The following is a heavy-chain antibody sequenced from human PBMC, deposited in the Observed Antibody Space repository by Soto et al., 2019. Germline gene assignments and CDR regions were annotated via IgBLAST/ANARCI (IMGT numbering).Heavy chain of an antibody. D-gene: IGHD1-7*01. CDR3: ARDTSGITGTTDYYYGMDV. J-gene: IGHJ6*02. CDR2: ISAYNGNT. Sequence: ASVKVSCKSSGYTFNSYGISWVRQAPGQGLEWMGWISAYNGNTNYAQKLQGRVTMTTDTSTSTAYMELRSLRSDDTAVYYCARDTSGITGTTDYYYGMDVWGQGTTVTVS. CDR1: GYTFNSYG. V-gene: IGHV1-18*04.